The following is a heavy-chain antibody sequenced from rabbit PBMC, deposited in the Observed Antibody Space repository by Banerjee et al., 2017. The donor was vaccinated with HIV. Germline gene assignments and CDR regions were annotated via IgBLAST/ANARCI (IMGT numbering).Heavy chain of an antibody. CDR3: ARGGDYNSYAWDL. D-gene: IGHD1-1*01. CDR2: INTSTGNT. Sequence: QQQLEESGGGLVKPEGSLTLSCTASGFSFSNNYVMCWVRQAPGKGLEWIACINTSTGNTVYASWAKGRFTISKTSSTTVTLQMTSLTAADTATYFCARGGDYNSYAWDLWGQGTLVTVS. CDR1: GFSFSNNYV. V-gene: IGHV1S45*01. J-gene: IGHJ3*01.